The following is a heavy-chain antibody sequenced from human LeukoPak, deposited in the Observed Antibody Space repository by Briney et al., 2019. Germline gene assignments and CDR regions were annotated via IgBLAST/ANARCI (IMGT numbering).Heavy chain of an antibody. J-gene: IGHJ5*01. V-gene: IGHV4-59*08. CDR2: IYYSGST. Sequence: PSETLSLTCTVSGGSISSYYWSWIRQPPGKGLEWIGYIYYSGSTNYNPSLKSRVTISVDTSKNQFSLKLSSVTAADTAIFYCARVGSRSFDSWGQGTLVTVSS. CDR1: GGSISSYY. D-gene: IGHD1-26*01. CDR3: ARVGSRSFDS.